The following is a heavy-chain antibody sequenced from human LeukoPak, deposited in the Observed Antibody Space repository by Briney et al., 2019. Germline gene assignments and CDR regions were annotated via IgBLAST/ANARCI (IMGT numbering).Heavy chain of an antibody. Sequence: ASVKVSCKASGYTFTSYGISWVRQAPGQGLEWMGWISAYNGNTNYAQKLQGRVTMTTDTSTSTAYMELSSLRSEDAAVYYCAAGLGDAAMVTSFDYWGQGTLVTVSS. V-gene: IGHV1-18*01. J-gene: IGHJ4*02. CDR3: AAGLGDAAMVTSFDY. CDR1: GYTFTSYG. CDR2: ISAYNGNT. D-gene: IGHD5-18*01.